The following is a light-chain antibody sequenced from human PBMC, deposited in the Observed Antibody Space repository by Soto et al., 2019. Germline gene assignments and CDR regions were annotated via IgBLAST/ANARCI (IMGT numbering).Light chain of an antibody. V-gene: IGLV2-14*01. J-gene: IGLJ1*01. CDR3: SSYRSSSTYV. Sequence: QSVLTQPASVSGSPGQSITISCTGTSSDVGGYNYVSWYQQHPGKVPKLMIYDVSNRPSGVSNRFSGSKSGNTASLTISGLQAEDEADYYCSSYRSSSTYVFGTGTKLTVL. CDR1: SSDVGGYNY. CDR2: DVS.